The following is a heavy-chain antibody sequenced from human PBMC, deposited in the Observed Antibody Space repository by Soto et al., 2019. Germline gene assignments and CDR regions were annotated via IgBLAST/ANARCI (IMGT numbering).Heavy chain of an antibody. J-gene: IGHJ4*02. CDR3: TKDTFGGRDS. CDR1: GIDLSIYW. V-gene: IGHV3-74*01. Sequence: EAQLVESGGGLVQPGGSLRLSCTGSGIDLSIYWMHWVRQAPGKELVWVSRINPESTTISYADSVKGRFTISRDNAENTLFLHMNSLSAEDTGVYYCTKDTFGGRDSWGQGTLVTVSS. CDR2: INPESTTI. D-gene: IGHD2-15*01.